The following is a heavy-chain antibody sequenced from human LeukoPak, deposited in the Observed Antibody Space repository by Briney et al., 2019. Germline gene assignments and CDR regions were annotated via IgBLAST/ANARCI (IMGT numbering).Heavy chain of an antibody. CDR1: GGTFSSYA. CDR2: IIPIFGTA. D-gene: IGHD3-10*01. CDR3: ASSYGSGSYGDFDY. Sequence: GSSVKVSCKASGGTFSSYAISWVRQAPGQGLEWMGGIIPIFGTANYAQKFQGRVTITADESTSTACMELSSLRSEDTAVYYCASSYGSGSYGDFDYWGQGTLVTVSS. V-gene: IGHV1-69*01. J-gene: IGHJ4*02.